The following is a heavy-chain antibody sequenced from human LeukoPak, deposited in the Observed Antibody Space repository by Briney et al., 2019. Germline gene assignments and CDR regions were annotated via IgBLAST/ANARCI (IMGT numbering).Heavy chain of an antibody. J-gene: IGHJ4*02. CDR2: ISWNSGSI. V-gene: IGHV3-9*01. CDR1: GFTFDDYA. CDR3: AKAPDPYDILTGYPDY. D-gene: IGHD3-9*01. Sequence: GGSLRLSCAASGFTFDDYAMHWVRQAPGKGLEWVSGISWNSGSIGYADSVKGRFTISRDNAKNSLYLQMNSLRAEDTALYYCAKAPDPYDILTGYPDYWGQGTLVTVSS.